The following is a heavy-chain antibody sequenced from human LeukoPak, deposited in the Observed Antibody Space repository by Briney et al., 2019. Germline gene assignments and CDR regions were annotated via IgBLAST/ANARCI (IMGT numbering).Heavy chain of an antibody. J-gene: IGHJ3*02. CDR1: GFTFSSYA. CDR2: ISYDGSNK. CDR3: ARENIRWPLAFDI. D-gene: IGHD5-24*01. Sequence: PGGFLRLSCAASGFTFSSYAMHWVRQAPGKGLEWVAVISYDGSNKYYADSVKGRFTISRDNSKNTLYLQMNSLRAEDTAVYYCARENIRWPLAFDIWGQGTMVTVSS. V-gene: IGHV3-30*14.